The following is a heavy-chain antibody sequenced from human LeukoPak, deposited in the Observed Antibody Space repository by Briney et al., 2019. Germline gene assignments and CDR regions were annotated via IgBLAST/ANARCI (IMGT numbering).Heavy chain of an antibody. J-gene: IGHJ4*02. CDR1: GFTFSSYC. V-gene: IGHV3-23*01. D-gene: IGHD6-19*01. CDR2: IGGSGSRT. Sequence: GGSLRLSCAASGFTFSSYCMSWVRQAPGKGLEWVAAIGGSGSRTYYADSAKGRFTISRDNSKNTLYLQMDSLRAEDTAVYYCAKERSSGWPFDYWGQGTLVTVSS. CDR3: AKERSSGWPFDY.